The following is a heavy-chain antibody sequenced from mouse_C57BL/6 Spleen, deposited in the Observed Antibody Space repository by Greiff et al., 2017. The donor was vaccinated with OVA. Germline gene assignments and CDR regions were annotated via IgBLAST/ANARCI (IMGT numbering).Heavy chain of an antibody. J-gene: IGHJ1*03. Sequence: QVQLQQSGPELVKPGASVKISCKASGYAFSSSWMNWVKQRPGKGLEWIGRIYPGDGDTNYNGKFKGKATLTADKSSSTAYMQLSSLTSEDSAVYVSARDDGYYNWYFDVWGTGTTVTVSS. CDR1: GYAFSSSW. CDR2: IYPGDGDT. CDR3: ARDDGYYNWYFDV. D-gene: IGHD2-3*01. V-gene: IGHV1-82*01.